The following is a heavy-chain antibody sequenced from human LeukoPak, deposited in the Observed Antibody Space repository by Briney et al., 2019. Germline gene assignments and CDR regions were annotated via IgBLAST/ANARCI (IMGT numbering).Heavy chain of an antibody. CDR3: ARGWASGSYYNY. CDR1: GGSVSSYC. Sequence: SETLSLTCTVSGGSVSSYCWNWIRQPPGKGLEWIGYIYYSGSTNYNPSLRCRVTISVDTSKNQFSLKLSSVTAADTAVYYCARGWASGSYYNYWGQGTLVTVSS. CDR2: IYYSGST. V-gene: IGHV4-59*02. D-gene: IGHD1-26*01. J-gene: IGHJ4*02.